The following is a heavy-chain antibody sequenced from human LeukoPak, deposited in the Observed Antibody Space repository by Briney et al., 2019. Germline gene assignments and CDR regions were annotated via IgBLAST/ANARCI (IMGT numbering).Heavy chain of an antibody. CDR3: ARELPGWYYFDY. Sequence: GGSLRLSCAASGFTFSSYGMHWVRQAPGKGLEWVAVISYDGSNKYYADSVKGRFTISRDNSKNTLYLQMNSLRAEDTAVYYCARELPGWYYFDYWGQGTLVTVSS. V-gene: IGHV3-30*03. J-gene: IGHJ4*02. CDR2: ISYDGSNK. CDR1: GFTFSSYG. D-gene: IGHD2-15*01.